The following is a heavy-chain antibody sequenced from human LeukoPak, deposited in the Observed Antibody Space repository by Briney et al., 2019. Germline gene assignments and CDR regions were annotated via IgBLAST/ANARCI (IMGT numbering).Heavy chain of an antibody. J-gene: IGHJ6*02. CDR1: GYTFTSYD. Sequence: ASVKVSCKASGYTFTSYDINWVRQATGQGLEWMGWMNPNSGNTGYAQKFQGRVTMTRNTSISTAYMELSSLRSEDTAVYYCARSGTYGDYVPGYYGMDVWGQGTTVTVSS. D-gene: IGHD4-17*01. CDR3: ARSGTYGDYVPGYYGMDV. CDR2: MNPNSGNT. V-gene: IGHV1-8*01.